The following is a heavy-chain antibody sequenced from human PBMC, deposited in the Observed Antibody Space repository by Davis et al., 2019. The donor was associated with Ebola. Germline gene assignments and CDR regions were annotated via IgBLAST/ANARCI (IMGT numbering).Heavy chain of an antibody. CDR1: GFTFSSNW. Sequence: PGGSLRLSCAASGFTFSSNWMHWVRQAPGKGLVWVSRINTDGSFTDYAASVKGRFTISRDNARNKVSLQMNSLRAEDTALYYCARSSYQPDWWGQGTLVTVSS. CDR2: INTDGSFT. CDR3: ARSSYQPDW. J-gene: IGHJ4*02. V-gene: IGHV3-74*01. D-gene: IGHD2-2*01.